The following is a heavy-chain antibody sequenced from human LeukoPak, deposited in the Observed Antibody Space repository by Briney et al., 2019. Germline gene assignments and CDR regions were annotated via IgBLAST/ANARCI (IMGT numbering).Heavy chain of an antibody. V-gene: IGHV1-2*06. CDR1: GNTFIGYY. CDR2: INPNSGGT. CDR3: ARGAYCGGDCYSPFDN. Sequence: ASVKVSCKASGNTFIGYYMYWVPQAPGQGLEWMGRINPNSGGTNYAQKFQGRVTMTRDTSISTAYMEVSRLRSDDTAVYFCARGAYCGGDCYSPFDNWGQGTLVTVSS. D-gene: IGHD2-21*02. J-gene: IGHJ4*02.